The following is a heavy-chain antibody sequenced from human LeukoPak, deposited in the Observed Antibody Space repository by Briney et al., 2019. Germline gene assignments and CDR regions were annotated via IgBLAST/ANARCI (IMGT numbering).Heavy chain of an antibody. Sequence: GGSLRLSCAASGFTFSSYAMSWVRQAPGKGLEWVSTISGNGGNTYYADSVKGRFTISRDNSKNTLYLQMNRLRAEDTAVYYCAKDPDAFWSGSNWFDPWGQGTLVTVSS. D-gene: IGHD3-3*01. CDR1: GFTFSSYA. CDR3: AKDPDAFWSGSNWFDP. J-gene: IGHJ5*02. CDR2: ISGNGGNT. V-gene: IGHV3-23*01.